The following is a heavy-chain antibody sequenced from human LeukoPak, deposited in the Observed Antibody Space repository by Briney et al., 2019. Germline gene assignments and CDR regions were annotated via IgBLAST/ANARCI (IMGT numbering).Heavy chain of an antibody. J-gene: IGHJ5*02. V-gene: IGHV4-39*01. Sequence: GSLRLSCAASGFTFSTYGMTWVRQPPGKGLECIGSIYYSGSTYYNPSLKSRVTISVDTSKNQFSLKLSSVTAADTAVYYCARQGSSWLRVNWFDPWGQGTLVTVSS. CDR3: ARQGSSWLRVNWFDP. D-gene: IGHD6-13*01. CDR1: GFTFSTYG. CDR2: IYYSGST.